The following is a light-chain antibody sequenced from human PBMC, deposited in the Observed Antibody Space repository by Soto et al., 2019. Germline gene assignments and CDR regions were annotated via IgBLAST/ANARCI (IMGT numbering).Light chain of an antibody. Sequence: EIVLSQSPGTLSLSPGERATLSCRAIQSVSSSYLAWYQQKPGQAPSLLIYGASSSATGIPDRFSGSGSGTDFTLTISRLEPEDFAVYYCQQYGSSPLWTFGQGTKVDNK. CDR1: QSVSSSY. J-gene: IGKJ1*01. CDR2: GAS. CDR3: QQYGSSPLWT. V-gene: IGKV3-20*01.